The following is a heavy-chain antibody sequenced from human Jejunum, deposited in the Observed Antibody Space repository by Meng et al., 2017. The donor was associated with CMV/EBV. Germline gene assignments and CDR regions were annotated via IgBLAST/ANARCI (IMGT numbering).Heavy chain of an antibody. Sequence: YTFTSYYMHWVRQAPGQGLEWMGMITPSGGYTGYAQKFQGRVTMTRDTSTSTVYMELSSLRSEDTAVYYCARSISSLYQYYGMDVWGQGTTVTVSS. CDR2: ITPSGGYT. V-gene: IGHV1-46*01. D-gene: IGHD2-2*02. CDR1: YTFTSYY. J-gene: IGHJ6*02. CDR3: ARSISSLYQYYGMDV.